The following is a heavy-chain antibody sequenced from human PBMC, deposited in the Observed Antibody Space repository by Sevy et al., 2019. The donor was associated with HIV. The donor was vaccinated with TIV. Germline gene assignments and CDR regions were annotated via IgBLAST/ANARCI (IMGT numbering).Heavy chain of an antibody. CDR2: IYHSGST. CDR1: GGSISSSNW. CDR3: ARTGYSSSWYSPINWFDP. Sequence: SETLSLTCAVSGGSISSSNWWSWVRQPPGKGLEWIGEIYHSGSTNYNPSLKSRVTISVDKSKNQFSLKLSSVTAADMAVYYCARTGYSSSWYSPINWFDPWGQGTLVTVSS. V-gene: IGHV4-4*02. D-gene: IGHD6-13*01. J-gene: IGHJ5*02.